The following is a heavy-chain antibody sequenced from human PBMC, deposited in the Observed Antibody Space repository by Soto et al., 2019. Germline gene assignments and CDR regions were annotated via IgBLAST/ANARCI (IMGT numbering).Heavy chain of an antibody. J-gene: IGHJ4*02. CDR1: GFTFSNYG. V-gene: IGHV3-33*01. CDR2: IWYDGSNK. D-gene: IGHD6-13*01. CDR3: ARGYHSSSWYDTYYFDY. Sequence: GGSLRLSCAASGFTFSNYGMHWVRQAPGKGLEWVAVIWYDGSNKYYADSVKGRFTISRDNSKNTLYLQMNSLRAEDTAVYYCARGYHSSSWYDTYYFDYWGQGTLVTVSS.